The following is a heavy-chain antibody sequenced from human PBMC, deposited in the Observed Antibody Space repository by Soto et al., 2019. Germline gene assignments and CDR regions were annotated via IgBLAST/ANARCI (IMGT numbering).Heavy chain of an antibody. V-gene: IGHV4-4*07. Sequence: SLTCTVSGCSINTYYWSWIRQPAGKGLEWIGRIYHTGYTNPNSSLKSRLTMSVDTSKNQFFLRLTSVTAADTAVYYCARVAGAKIDVWCQGILVTVSS. CDR1: GCSINTYY. CDR2: IYHTGYT. CDR3: ARVAGAKIDV. D-gene: IGHD6-19*01. J-gene: IGHJ4*02.